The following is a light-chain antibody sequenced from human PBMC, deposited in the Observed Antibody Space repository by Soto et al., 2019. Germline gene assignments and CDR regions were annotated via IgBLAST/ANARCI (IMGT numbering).Light chain of an antibody. Sequence: QSVLTQSSSASASLGSSVKLTCTLSSGHSSYIITWHQQQPGKAPRYLMKLEGSGSYNEGSGVPNRFSGSSSGADRYLTISTLQFEDEADYYCETWDSDTHTVFGGGTKLTVL. CDR3: ETWDSDTHTV. CDR2: LEGSGSY. J-gene: IGLJ3*02. V-gene: IGLV4-60*02. CDR1: SGHSSYI.